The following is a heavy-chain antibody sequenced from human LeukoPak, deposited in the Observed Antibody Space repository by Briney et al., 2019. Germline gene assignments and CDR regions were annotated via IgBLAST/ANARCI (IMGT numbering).Heavy chain of an antibody. Sequence: PSETLSLTCTVSGGSISSYYWSWIRQPPGKGLEWIGYIYYSGSTNYNPSLKSRVNISVETSKHQFSLKLSSVTAADTAVYYCARDTFDSSGWIDYWGQGTLVTVSS. D-gene: IGHD6-19*01. V-gene: IGHV4-59*01. J-gene: IGHJ4*02. CDR1: GGSISSYY. CDR2: IYYSGST. CDR3: ARDTFDSSGWIDY.